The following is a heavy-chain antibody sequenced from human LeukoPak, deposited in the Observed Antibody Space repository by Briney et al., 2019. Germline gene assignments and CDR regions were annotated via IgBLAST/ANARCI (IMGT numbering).Heavy chain of an antibody. CDR2: MNPSSGNT. CDR3: ARDYGGNSGWFDP. Sequence: GASVKVSCKASGYTFTTYDINWVRQATGQGLGWLGWMNPSSGNTGYAQKFQGRVTITRDTSINTAYMELSSLRSEDTAIYYCARDYGGNSGWFDPWGQGTLVTVSS. CDR1: GYTFTTYD. D-gene: IGHD4-23*01. V-gene: IGHV1-8*03. J-gene: IGHJ5*02.